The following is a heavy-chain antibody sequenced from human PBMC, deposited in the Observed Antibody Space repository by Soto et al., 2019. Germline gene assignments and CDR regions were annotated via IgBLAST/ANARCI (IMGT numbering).Heavy chain of an antibody. CDR3: ASFPVAGTTSFDY. Sequence: SVKVSCKASGGTFSIYAISWVRQAPGQGLEWMGGIIPIFGTANYAQKFQGRVTITADESTSTAYMELSSLRSEDTAVYYCASFPVAGTTSFDYWGQGTLVTGSS. CDR1: GGTFSIYA. CDR2: IIPIFGTA. J-gene: IGHJ4*02. D-gene: IGHD6-19*01. V-gene: IGHV1-69*13.